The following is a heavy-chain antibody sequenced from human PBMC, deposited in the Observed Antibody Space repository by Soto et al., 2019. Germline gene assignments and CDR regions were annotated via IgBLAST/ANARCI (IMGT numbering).Heavy chain of an antibody. V-gene: IGHV3-23*01. J-gene: IGHJ4*02. CDR2: ISGSGGST. D-gene: IGHD3-22*01. CDR1: GFTFSSYA. CDR3: AKADYYDSSGYLDY. Sequence: SCAASGFTFSSYAMSWVRQAPGKGLEWVSAISGSGGSTYYADSVKGRFTISRDNSKNTLYLQMNSLRAEDTAVYYCAKADYYDSSGYLDYWGQGTLVTVSS.